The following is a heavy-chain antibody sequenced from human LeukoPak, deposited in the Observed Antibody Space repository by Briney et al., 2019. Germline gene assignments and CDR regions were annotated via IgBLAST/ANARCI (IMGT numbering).Heavy chain of an antibody. J-gene: IGHJ6*02. D-gene: IGHD6-6*01. CDR2: SRDRTKSYTT. CDR1: GFSFSDHY. Sequence: GGSLRLSCAASGFSFSDHYMDWVRQAPGKGLEWVARSRDRTKSYTTDYAASVKGRFTISRDDSKNSLCLQMNSLRTEDTAVYYCAVSIDYPYGMDVWGQGTTVTVSS. V-gene: IGHV3-72*01. CDR3: AVSIDYPYGMDV.